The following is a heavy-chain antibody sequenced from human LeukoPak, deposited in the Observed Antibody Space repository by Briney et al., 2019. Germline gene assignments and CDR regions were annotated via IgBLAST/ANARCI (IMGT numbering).Heavy chain of an antibody. CDR3: ARDKLEGEPFDY. Sequence: ASVKVSCKASGGTFSSYAISWVRQAPGQGLEWMGGIIPIFGTANYAQKFQGRVTITADESTSTACMELSSLRSEDTAVYYCARDKLEGEPFDYWGQGTLVTVSS. CDR2: IIPIFGTA. D-gene: IGHD1-1*01. V-gene: IGHV1-69*13. CDR1: GGTFSSYA. J-gene: IGHJ4*02.